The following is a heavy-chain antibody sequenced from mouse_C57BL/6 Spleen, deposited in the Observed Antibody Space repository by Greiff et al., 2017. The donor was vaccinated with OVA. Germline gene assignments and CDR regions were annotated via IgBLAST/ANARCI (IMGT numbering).Heavy chain of an antibody. D-gene: IGHD2-1*01. J-gene: IGHJ4*01. CDR1: GFSLTSYG. CDR3: ARGIYYDAMDY. Sequence: VQVVESGPGLVQPSQSLSITCTVSGFSLTSYGVHWVRQSPGKGLEWLGVIWSGGSTDYNAAFISRLSISKDNSKSQVFFKMNSLQADDTAIYYCARGIYYDAMDYWGQGTSVTVSS. CDR2: IWSGGST. V-gene: IGHV2-2*01.